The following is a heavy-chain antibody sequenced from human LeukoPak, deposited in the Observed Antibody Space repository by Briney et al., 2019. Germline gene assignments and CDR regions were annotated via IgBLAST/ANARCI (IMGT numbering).Heavy chain of an antibody. CDR3: ARDPPSNYDSSGYYPSGAFGY. D-gene: IGHD3-22*01. Sequence: ASVKVSCKASGYTFTSYYMHWVRQAPGQGLEWMGIINPSGGSTTYAQKFQGRVTMTRDMSTSTVYMELSSLRSEDTVVYYCARDPPSNYDSSGYYPSGAFGYWGQGTLVTVSS. CDR2: INPSGGST. J-gene: IGHJ4*02. CDR1: GYTFTSYY. V-gene: IGHV1-46*01.